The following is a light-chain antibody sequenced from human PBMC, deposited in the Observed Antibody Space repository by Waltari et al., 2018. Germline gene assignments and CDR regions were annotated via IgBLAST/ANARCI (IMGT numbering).Light chain of an antibody. J-gene: IGLJ1*01. CDR1: TSDIGGHT. Sequence: QSVLTKPPSASGPPGQRVTISSSGSTSDIGGHTVVWYQQLPGTAPKLRIHSNDQRPSGVPDRFSGFKSGTSASLAISGLQSEDEGEYFCAAWDDSLTYVFGTGTKVTVL. CDR3: AAWDDSLTYV. CDR2: SND. V-gene: IGLV1-44*01.